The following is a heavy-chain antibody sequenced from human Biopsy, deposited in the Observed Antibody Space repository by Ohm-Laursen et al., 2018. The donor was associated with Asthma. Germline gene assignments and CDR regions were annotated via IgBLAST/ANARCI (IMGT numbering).Heavy chain of an antibody. J-gene: IGHJ3*02. V-gene: IGHV1-3*01. D-gene: IGHD3-9*01. CDR3: ARTYYDFLTGQVNDAFAM. Sequence: GPSVTPSCKASGYTFTHYAIHWARQAPGQRLEWIGWINAGDGNTKYSQKFQGRVTITRDTSASTAYMELSSLRSEGTAVYYCARTYYDFLTGQVNDAFAMWGQGTMVTVSS. CDR1: GYTFTHYA. CDR2: INAGDGNT.